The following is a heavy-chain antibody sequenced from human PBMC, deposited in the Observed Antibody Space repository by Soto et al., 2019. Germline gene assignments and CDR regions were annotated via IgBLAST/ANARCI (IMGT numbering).Heavy chain of an antibody. V-gene: IGHV1-18*04. CDR1: GYTFTTYG. CDR3: ARDRYCTGSPCYTFYSYGMDV. CDR2: ISAYNGNT. J-gene: IGHJ6*02. Sequence: RASVKVSCKASGYTFTTYGISWVRQAPGQGLEWMGWISAYNGNTNYAQKLQGRVTMTTDTPTSTAYMELGSLRSDDTAIYYCARDRYCTGSPCYTFYSYGMDVWGQGTTVTVSS. D-gene: IGHD2-8*02.